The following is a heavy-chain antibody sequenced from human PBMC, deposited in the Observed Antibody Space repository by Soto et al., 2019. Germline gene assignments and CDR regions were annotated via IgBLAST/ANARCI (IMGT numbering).Heavy chain of an antibody. V-gene: IGHV2-70*04. J-gene: IGHJ5*02. D-gene: IGHD6-13*01. Sequence: SGPTLVNPTQTLTLTCTFSGFSLSTSGMRVSWIRQPPGKALEWLARIDWDDDKLYSTSLKTRLTISKDTSKNQVVLTMTNMDPVDTATYYCARSIVAAGNRWFDLWGQGTLVTVSS. CDR2: IDWDDDK. CDR1: GFSLSTSGMR. CDR3: ARSIVAAGNRWFDL.